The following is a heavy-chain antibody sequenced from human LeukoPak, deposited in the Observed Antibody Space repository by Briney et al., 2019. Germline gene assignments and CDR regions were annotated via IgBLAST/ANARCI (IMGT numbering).Heavy chain of an antibody. Sequence: NPSETLSLTCSVSGGSISPNYWSWIRQPPGKGLEWIGFIYYTGSTNYNPSLKSRVTISMDTSKSLFSLKLGSLTAADTAVYYCARLLDYDSSGYPDTFDIWGQGTMVTVSS. CDR2: IYYTGST. CDR1: GGSISPNY. D-gene: IGHD3-22*01. J-gene: IGHJ3*02. CDR3: ARLLDYDSSGYPDTFDI. V-gene: IGHV4-59*01.